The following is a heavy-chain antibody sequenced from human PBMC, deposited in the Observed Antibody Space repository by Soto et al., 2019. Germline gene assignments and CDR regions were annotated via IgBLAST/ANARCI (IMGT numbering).Heavy chain of an antibody. CDR1: GGTFSSYA. J-gene: IGHJ4*02. CDR2: IIPIFGTA. D-gene: IGHD3-9*01. CDR3: ARESTYYDILSGYSHFDY. V-gene: IGHV1-69*13. Sequence: SVKVSCKAPGGTFSSYAISWVRQAPGQGLEWMGGIIPIFGTANYAQKFQGRVTITADESTSTAYMELSSLRSEDTAVYYCARESTYYDILSGYSHFDYWGQGTLVTVSS.